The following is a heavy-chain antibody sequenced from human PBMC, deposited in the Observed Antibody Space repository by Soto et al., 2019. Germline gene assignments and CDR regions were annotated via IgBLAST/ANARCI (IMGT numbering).Heavy chain of an antibody. CDR2: INAYNGNT. CDR1: GYTFTSYG. Sequence: ASVKVSCKASGYTFTSYGISWLRQAPGQGREWMGWINAYNGNTNYAQKLQGRVTTTTDTSTSTAYMELRSLRSDDTAVYYCAREGRDIVVVPAAISPYYYYYGMDVWGQGTTVTVSS. V-gene: IGHV1-18*01. J-gene: IGHJ6*02. D-gene: IGHD2-2*01. CDR3: AREGRDIVVVPAAISPYYYYYGMDV.